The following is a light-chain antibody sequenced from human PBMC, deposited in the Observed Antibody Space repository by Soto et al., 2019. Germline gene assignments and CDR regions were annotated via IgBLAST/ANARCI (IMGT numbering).Light chain of an antibody. CDR2: SAS. V-gene: IGKV3-20*01. J-gene: IGKJ2*01. CDR3: PQYGNSPYT. CDR1: QSVSSGY. Sequence: VLKQSPGALCLSPGEGATLSYRASQSVSSGYLAWYQQKPGQTPRLLIYSASSRATGIPDRFSGSGSGTDFTLTIGRLEPEAFAVYYSPQYGNSPYTSAQGTKVDIK.